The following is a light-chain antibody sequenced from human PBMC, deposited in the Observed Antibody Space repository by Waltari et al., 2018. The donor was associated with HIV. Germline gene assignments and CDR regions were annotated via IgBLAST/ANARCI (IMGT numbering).Light chain of an antibody. Sequence: SYVLTQPPSVSVAPGQTARITSGGNNLRSKSVHWYQQKPGQAPVLVVYDDRDRPSGIPERFSGSNSGNTATLTISRVEAGDEADYYCQVWDSSSDLRVFGGGTKLTVL. CDR3: QVWDSSSDLRV. V-gene: IGLV3-21*02. CDR1: NLRSKS. J-gene: IGLJ3*02. CDR2: DDR.